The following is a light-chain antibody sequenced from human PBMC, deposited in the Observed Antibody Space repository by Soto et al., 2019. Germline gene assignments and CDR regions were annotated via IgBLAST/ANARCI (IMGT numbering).Light chain of an antibody. J-gene: IGKJ5*01. CDR3: QQYGSSPIT. CDR2: RTS. V-gene: IGKV3-20*01. Sequence: DIVLTQSPGNLPLSPGERATLSCKASQTINRIYVAWYQQKPGQAPRFLIYRTSDRANGIPGRFSGGGSGTDFTLTISRLEPEDFAIYYCQQYGSSPITFGQGTRLEIK. CDR1: QTINRIY.